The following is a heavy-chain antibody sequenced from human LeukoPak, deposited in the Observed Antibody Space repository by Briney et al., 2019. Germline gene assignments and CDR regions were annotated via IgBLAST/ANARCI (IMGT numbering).Heavy chain of an antibody. J-gene: IGHJ5*02. CDR1: GDSVSNNGAT. Sequence: SQTLSLTCAISGDSVSNNGATWNWIRQSPSRGLEWLGRTYYRTRWYFDYAVSVRSRATINPDTSQNQFSLQLDSVTPEDTAVYYCARGGAGWYVSVFDPWGQGTLVTVSS. D-gene: IGHD6-19*01. V-gene: IGHV6-1*01. CDR2: TYYRTRWYF. CDR3: ARGGAGWYVSVFDP.